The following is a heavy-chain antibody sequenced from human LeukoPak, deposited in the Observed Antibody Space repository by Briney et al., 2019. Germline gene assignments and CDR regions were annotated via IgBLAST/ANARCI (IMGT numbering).Heavy chain of an antibody. D-gene: IGHD6-13*01. V-gene: IGHV3-53*01. Sequence: PGGSLRLSCAASGFTVSSNYMSWVRQAPGKGLEWVSVIYSGGSTYYADSVKGRFTISRDNSKNTLYLQMNSLRAEDTAVYHCARDQQYYFDYWGQGTLVTVSS. CDR3: ARDQQYYFDY. J-gene: IGHJ4*02. CDR2: IYSGGST. CDR1: GFTVSSNY.